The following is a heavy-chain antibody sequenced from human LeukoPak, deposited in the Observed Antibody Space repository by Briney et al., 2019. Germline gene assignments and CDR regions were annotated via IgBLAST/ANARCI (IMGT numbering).Heavy chain of an antibody. CDR1: RGSISSYY. J-gene: IGHJ4*02. Sequence: SETLSLTCTVSRGSISSYYWSWIRQPPGKGLEWIGYIYYSGSTKYNPSLKSRATISVDASKTQFSLKLNSVTAADTAVYYCARGSRELYYFDYWGQGTLVTVSS. D-gene: IGHD1-7*01. CDR3: ARGSRELYYFDY. CDR2: IYYSGST. V-gene: IGHV4-59*01.